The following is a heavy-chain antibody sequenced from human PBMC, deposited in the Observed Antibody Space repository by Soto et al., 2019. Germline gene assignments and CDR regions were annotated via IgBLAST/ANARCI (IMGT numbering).Heavy chain of an antibody. J-gene: IGHJ6*03. Sequence: GGSLRLSCAASGFTFSSYTMNWVRQAPGKGLEWVSYISSSSSTIYYADSVKGRFTISRDNAKNSLYLQMNSLRAEDTAVYYCARVWLHFFPYYMDVWGKGTTVTVSS. CDR1: GFTFSSYT. CDR3: ARVWLHFFPYYMDV. CDR2: ISSSSSTI. V-gene: IGHV3-48*01. D-gene: IGHD3-3*02.